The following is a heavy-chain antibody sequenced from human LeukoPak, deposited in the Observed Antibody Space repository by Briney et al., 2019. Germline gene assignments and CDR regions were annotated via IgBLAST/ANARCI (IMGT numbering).Heavy chain of an antibody. CDR2: VNSDGSST. D-gene: IGHD6-19*01. Sequence: PGGSLRLSCAASGFTFSNYWMHWVRQAPGKGLVWVSRVNSDGSSTSYADSVKGRFTISRDNAKNTVYLQMKSLRDDDTAVYYCARAQAVAGTGGFDPWGQGTLVTVSS. V-gene: IGHV3-74*01. CDR3: ARAQAVAGTGGFDP. CDR1: GFTFSNYW. J-gene: IGHJ5*02.